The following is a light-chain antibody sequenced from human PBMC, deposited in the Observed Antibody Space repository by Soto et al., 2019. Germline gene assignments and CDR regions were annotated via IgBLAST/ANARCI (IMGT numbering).Light chain of an antibody. V-gene: IGLV2-8*01. CDR2: EVS. CDR1: SSDLGGYNY. CDR3: SSYAGSNKLGV. Sequence: QSALTQPPSASGSPGQSVTISCTGTSSDLGGYNYVSWYQHHPGKAPKVMIYEVSKRPSGVPDRFSGSKSGNTASLTVSGLQPEDEADYYCSSYAGSNKLGVFGGGTKLTVL. J-gene: IGLJ3*02.